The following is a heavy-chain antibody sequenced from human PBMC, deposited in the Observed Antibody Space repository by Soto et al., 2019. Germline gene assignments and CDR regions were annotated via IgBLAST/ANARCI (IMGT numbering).Heavy chain of an antibody. D-gene: IGHD2-15*01. J-gene: IGHJ6*02. CDR1: GGSVSSGSYY. Sequence: TSETLSLTCTVSGGSVSSGSYYWSWIRQPPGKGLEWIGYIYYSGSTNYNPSLQSRVTISVDTSTNQFSLKLSSVTAADTPVYYCARYSPACRSQRSYGMDGWGQETTADVSS. CDR3: ARYSPACRSQRSYGMDG. V-gene: IGHV4-61*01. CDR2: IYYSGST.